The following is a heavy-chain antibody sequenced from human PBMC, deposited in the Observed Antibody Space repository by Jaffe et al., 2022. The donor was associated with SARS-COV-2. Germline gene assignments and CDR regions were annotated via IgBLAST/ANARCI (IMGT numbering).Heavy chain of an antibody. D-gene: IGHD5-18*01. Sequence: QVQLVESGGGVVQPGRSLRLSCAASGFTFSSYGMHWVRQAPGKGLEWVAVISYDGSNKYYADSVKGRFTISRDNSKNTLYLQMNSLRAEDTAVYYCAKGMGYSYGEIFDYWGQGTLVTVSS. V-gene: IGHV3-30*18. CDR3: AKGMGYSYGEIFDY. CDR1: GFTFSSYG. J-gene: IGHJ4*02. CDR2: ISYDGSNK.